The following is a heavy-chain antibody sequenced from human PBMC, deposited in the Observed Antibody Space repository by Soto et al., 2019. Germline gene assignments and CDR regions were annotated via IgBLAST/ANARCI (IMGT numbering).Heavy chain of an antibody. J-gene: IGHJ5*02. Sequence: ASVKVSCKASGYTFTGYYMHWVRQAPGQGLEWMGWIDPNSGGTNYAQKFQGRVTMTRDTSISTAYMELSRLRSDDTAVYYCARDCNPVPASMETPYNWFDHWGQGTLVTVSS. V-gene: IGHV1-2*02. CDR2: IDPNSGGT. D-gene: IGHD2-2*01. CDR3: ARDCNPVPASMETPYNWFDH. CDR1: GYTFTGYY.